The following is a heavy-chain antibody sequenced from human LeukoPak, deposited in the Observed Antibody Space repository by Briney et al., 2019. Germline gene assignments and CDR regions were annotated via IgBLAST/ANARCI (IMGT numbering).Heavy chain of an antibody. CDR1: GGSISSSNW. CDR3: AITYYYDSSGRLIDY. D-gene: IGHD3-22*01. V-gene: IGHV4-4*02. Sequence: PSETLSLTCAVSGGSISSSNWWSWVRQPPGKGLEWIGEIYHSGSTNYNPSLRSRVTISVDKSKNQFSLKLSSVTAADTAVYYCAITYYYDSSGRLIDYWGQGTLVTVSS. J-gene: IGHJ4*02. CDR2: IYHSGST.